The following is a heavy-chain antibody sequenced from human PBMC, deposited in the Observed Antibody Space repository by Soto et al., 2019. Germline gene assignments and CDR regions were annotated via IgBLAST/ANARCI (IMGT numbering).Heavy chain of an antibody. D-gene: IGHD2-2*01. CDR2: INPSGGST. J-gene: IGHJ4*02. CDR1: GYPFTSYY. Sequence: GASVKVSCKTSGYPFTSYYMHCVRQAPGQGLEWVGIINPSGGSTTYAQNFQGRLTMTRDTSTSTVYMELSSLRSEDTAVYFCARAGCSSTNCPIWNWGQGTLVTVSS. V-gene: IGHV1-46*01. CDR3: ARAGCSSTNCPIWN.